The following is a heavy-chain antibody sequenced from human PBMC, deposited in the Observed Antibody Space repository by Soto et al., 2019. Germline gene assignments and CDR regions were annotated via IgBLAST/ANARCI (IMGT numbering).Heavy chain of an antibody. CDR1: GWSFNDYY. J-gene: IGHJ3*02. V-gene: IGHV4-34*01. D-gene: IGHD3-22*01. Sequence: SETLSLTCAVYGWSFNDYYWSWIRKPPGKGLEWIGEINHTGHNNYNPSLKSRVTISVDTSKNQFSLKLSSVTAADTAVYYCARDWAYYYDSSGYADAFDIWGQGTMVT. CDR2: INHTGHN. CDR3: ARDWAYYYDSSGYADAFDI.